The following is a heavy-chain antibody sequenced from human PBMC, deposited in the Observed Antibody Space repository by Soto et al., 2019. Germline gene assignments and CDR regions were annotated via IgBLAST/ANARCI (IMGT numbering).Heavy chain of an antibody. Sequence: QVQLVESGGGVVQPGRSLRLSCAASGFTFSIYAMHWVRQAPGKGLEWVAVISYDGSNKYYADSVKGRFSIYRDNSKNTVSRQMNSLRADDSDVYYCAREYSDGWFDPWGQGTLVTVSS. CDR3: AREYSDGWFDP. D-gene: IGHD2-21*01. CDR1: GFTFSIYA. V-gene: IGHV3-30-3*01. CDR2: ISYDGSNK. J-gene: IGHJ5*02.